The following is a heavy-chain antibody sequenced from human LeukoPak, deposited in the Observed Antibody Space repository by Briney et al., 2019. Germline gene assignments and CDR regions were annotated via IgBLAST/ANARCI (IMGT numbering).Heavy chain of an antibody. V-gene: IGHV3-66*01. CDR3: ARDDGTYYYGMDV. Sequence: GGSLRLSCAASGFTFSSYDMHWVRQAPGKGLEWVSVIYSGGSTYYADSVKGRFTISRDNSKNTLYLQMNSLRAEDTAVYYCARDDGTYYYGMDVWGQGTTVTVSS. CDR2: IYSGGST. J-gene: IGHJ6*02. D-gene: IGHD1-26*01. CDR1: GFTFSSYD.